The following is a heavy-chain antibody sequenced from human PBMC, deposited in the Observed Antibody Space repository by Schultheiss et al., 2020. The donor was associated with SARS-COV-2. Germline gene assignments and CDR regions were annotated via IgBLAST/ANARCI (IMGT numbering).Heavy chain of an antibody. V-gene: IGHV3-66*03. J-gene: IGHJ6*02. CDR3: AREGYDSSGYYYYGMDV. CDR2: IYSCGST. CDR1: GFTVSSNY. D-gene: IGHD3-22*01. Sequence: GGSLRLSCAASGFTVSSNYMSWVRQAPGKGLEWVSVIYSCGSTYYADSVKGRFTISRDNSKNTLSLQMSSLRADDTAVYYCAREGYDSSGYYYYGMDVWGQGTTVTVSS.